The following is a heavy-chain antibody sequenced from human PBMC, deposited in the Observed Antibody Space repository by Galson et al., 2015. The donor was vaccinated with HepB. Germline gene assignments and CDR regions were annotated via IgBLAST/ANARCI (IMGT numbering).Heavy chain of an antibody. CDR3: ARAGGYCSGGSCYASRYGMDV. D-gene: IGHD2-15*01. CDR1: GGSISSGGYY. CDR2: IYYSGST. V-gene: IGHV4-31*03. J-gene: IGHJ6*02. Sequence: TLSLTCTVSGGSISSGGYYWSWIRQHPGKGLEWIGYIYYSGSTYYNPSLKSRVTISVDTSKNQFSLKLSSVTAADTAVYYCARAGGYCSGGSCYASRYGMDVWGQGTTVTVSS.